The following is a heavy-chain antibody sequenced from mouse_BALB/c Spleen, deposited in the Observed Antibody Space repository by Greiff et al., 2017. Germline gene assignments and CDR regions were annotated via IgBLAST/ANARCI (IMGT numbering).Heavy chain of an antibody. J-gene: IGHJ3*01. CDR1: GFTFSSFG. D-gene: IGHD1-1*01. Sequence: EVQGVESGGGLVQPGGSRKLSCAASGFTFSSFGMHWVRQAPEKGLEWVAYISSGSSTIYYADTVKGRFTISRDNPKNTLFLQMTSLRSEDTAMYYCARPYYYGSSWFAYWGQGTLVTVSA. CDR2: ISSGSSTI. V-gene: IGHV5-17*02. CDR3: ARPYYYGSSWFAY.